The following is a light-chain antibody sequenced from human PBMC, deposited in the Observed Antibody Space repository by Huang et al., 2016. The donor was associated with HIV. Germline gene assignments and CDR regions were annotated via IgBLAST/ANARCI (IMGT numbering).Light chain of an antibody. CDR2: DAS. CDR1: QGISYY. V-gene: IGKV1-33*01. CDR3: VQYEHVPT. Sequence: DIQMTQSPSSLSASVGDRVSITCQASQGISYYLNWYQQKPGKAPNVLISDASNLATGVPSRFSGSGSVTDFTLTISSLQPEDIATYYCVQYEHVPTFGQGTKLDIK. J-gene: IGKJ2*01.